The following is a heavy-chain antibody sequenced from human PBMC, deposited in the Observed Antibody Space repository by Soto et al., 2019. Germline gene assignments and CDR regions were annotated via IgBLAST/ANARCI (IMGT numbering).Heavy chain of an antibody. Sequence: QVQLVQSGAEVKKPGSSVKVSCKASGGIFSTYAISWLRQAPGQGLEWMGGIIPLFGTPNYAQRFQGRVTITAYESTRTAYMELRRLRSEDTAVYYCARDRDDYGSGNYYNRIDFWGQGTLVTVSS. J-gene: IGHJ4*02. V-gene: IGHV1-69*01. CDR2: IIPLFGTP. CDR1: GGIFSTYA. D-gene: IGHD3-10*01. CDR3: ARDRDDYGSGNYYNRIDF.